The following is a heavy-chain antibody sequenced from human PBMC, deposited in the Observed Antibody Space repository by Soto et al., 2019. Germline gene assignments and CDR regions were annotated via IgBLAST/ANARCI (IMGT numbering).Heavy chain of an antibody. J-gene: IGHJ3*02. CDR1: GGSISSGGYY. V-gene: IGHV4-31*01. D-gene: IGHD3-9*01. Sequence: QVQLQESGPGLVKPSQTLSLTCTVSGGSISSGGYYWSWIRQHPGKGLEWIGYIYYSGSTYYNPSXXXPFTISVDTSXXQXSXXLRSVTAADTAVYYCARGARLRYFDWLPRNDAFDIWGQGTMVTVSS. CDR2: IYYSGST. CDR3: ARGARLRYFDWLPRNDAFDI.